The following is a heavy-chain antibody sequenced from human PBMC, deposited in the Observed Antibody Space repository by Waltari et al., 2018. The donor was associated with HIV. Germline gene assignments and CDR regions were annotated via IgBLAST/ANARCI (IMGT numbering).Heavy chain of an antibody. D-gene: IGHD6-6*01. CDR3: ARKSIAARGAWRAAASAFGS. J-gene: IGHJ5*01. Sequence: HVQLVQSGAEVKKPGSSVKVSCKASGCTFSSYAISWVRHAPGQGLEWMGRIMLILGIANGSKIYQGRFTITADRGTSAADMELSMLRCGETAVHYCARKSIAARGAWRAAASAFGSWGQLTLVTVSS. CDR2: IMLILGIA. CDR1: GCTFSSYA. V-gene: IGHV1-69*04.